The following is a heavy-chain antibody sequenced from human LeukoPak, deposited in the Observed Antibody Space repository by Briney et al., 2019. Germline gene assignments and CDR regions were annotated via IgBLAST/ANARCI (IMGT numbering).Heavy chain of an antibody. CDR1: GFIFSSYT. Sequence: GGSLRLSCAASGFIFSSYTMNWVRQAPGKGLEWVSSITSSRSYIYYADSVRGRFTISRDNAKNSLYLQMNSLRAEDTAVYYCARDLSSDYYDSSGYHGVFDYWGQGTLVTVSS. CDR3: ARDLSSDYYDSSGYHGVFDY. V-gene: IGHV3-21*01. J-gene: IGHJ4*02. CDR2: ITSSRSYI. D-gene: IGHD3-22*01.